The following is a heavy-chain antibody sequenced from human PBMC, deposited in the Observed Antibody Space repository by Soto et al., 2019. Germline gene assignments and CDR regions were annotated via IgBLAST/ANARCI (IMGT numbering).Heavy chain of an antibody. V-gene: IGHV3-72*01. J-gene: IGHJ6*02. CDR2: TRNKANSYTT. CDR3: ARENGDYYYYYGMDV. CDR1: GFTFSDHY. Sequence: EVQLVESGGGLVQPGGSLRLSCAASGFTFSDHYMDWVRQAPGKGLEWVGRTRNKANSYTTEYAASVKGRFTISRDDSKNSLYLQMNSLKTEDTAVYYCARENGDYYYYYGMDVWGHGTTVTVSS. D-gene: IGHD4-17*01.